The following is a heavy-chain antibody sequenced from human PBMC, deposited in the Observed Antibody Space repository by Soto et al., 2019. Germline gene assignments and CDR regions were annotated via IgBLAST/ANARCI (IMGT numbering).Heavy chain of an antibody. CDR1: GGSISSYY. CDR2: IYYSGST. Sequence: PAETLSLTCTVSGGSISSYYWSWIRQPPGKGLEWIGYIYYSGSTNYNPSLKSRVTISVDTSKNQFSLKLSSVTAADTAVYYCARNRPQIAARPYYFDYWGQGTLVTVSS. CDR3: ARNRPQIAARPYYFDY. J-gene: IGHJ4*02. V-gene: IGHV4-59*08. D-gene: IGHD6-6*01.